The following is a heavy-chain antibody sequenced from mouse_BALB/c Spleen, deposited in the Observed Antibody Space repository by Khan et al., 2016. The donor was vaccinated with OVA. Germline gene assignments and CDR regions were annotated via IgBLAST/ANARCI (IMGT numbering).Heavy chain of an antibody. CDR3: VRDGAYHRNDGWFAY. V-gene: IGHV1-4*01. CDR2: INPSNGYT. D-gene: IGHD2-14*01. J-gene: IGHJ3*01. Sequence: VELVESGAELARPGASVKMSCKASGYTFTSYTIHWIKERPGQGLEWIGNINPSNGYTNYNQKFKDKATLTTDKSSTTAYLQLSSLTSDDSAVHNCVRDGAYHRNDGWFAYWGQGTLVTVSA. CDR1: GYTFTSYT.